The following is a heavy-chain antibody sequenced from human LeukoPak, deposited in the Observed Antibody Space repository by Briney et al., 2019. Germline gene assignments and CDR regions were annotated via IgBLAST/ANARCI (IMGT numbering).Heavy chain of an antibody. CDR3: AKWSGTSYIGYFDY. D-gene: IGHD1-26*01. Sequence: GGTLRLSCAASGFTFSSYGMSWVRQAPGKGLEWVSAISNSGSSTYYADSVKGRFTISRDNSYNTLYLQMKSLRAEDTAVYYCAKWSGTSYIGYFDYWGQGTLVTVSS. J-gene: IGHJ4*02. CDR2: ISNSGSST. CDR1: GFTFSSYG. V-gene: IGHV3-23*01.